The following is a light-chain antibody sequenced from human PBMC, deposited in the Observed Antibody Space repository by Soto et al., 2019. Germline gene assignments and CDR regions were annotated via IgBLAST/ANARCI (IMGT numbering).Light chain of an antibody. J-gene: IGLJ2*01. Sequence: QSALTQPASVSGSPGQSITISCTGTSSDIGGYKYVSWYQQHPGKAPKLMIYDVSNRPSGVSNRFSGSKSANTASLTISGLQSEDAADYYCSSYTSSSSPVIFGGGTKLTVL. CDR3: SSYTSSSSPVI. CDR2: DVS. V-gene: IGLV2-14*01. CDR1: SSDIGGYKY.